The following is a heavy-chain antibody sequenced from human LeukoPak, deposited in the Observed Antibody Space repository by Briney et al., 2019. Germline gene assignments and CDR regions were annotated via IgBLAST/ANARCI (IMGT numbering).Heavy chain of an antibody. CDR3: AKDSVITFGGIIDN. CDR1: GFTFSDYA. J-gene: IGHJ1*01. V-gene: IGHV3-23*01. D-gene: IGHD3-16*02. CDR2: ISGSGGGT. Sequence: GGSLRLSCGASGFTFSDYAMSWVRQAPGKGLEWVSAISGSGGGTFFGDSVKGRFTIPRDNSKSTLYLQMNSLRAEDTAVYFCAKDSVITFGGIIDNWGQGTLVTVSS.